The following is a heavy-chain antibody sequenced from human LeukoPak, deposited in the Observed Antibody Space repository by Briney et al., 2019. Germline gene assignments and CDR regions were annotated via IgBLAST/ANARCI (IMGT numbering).Heavy chain of an antibody. CDR3: ARGLKRRGFDY. CDR1: GYTFTGYY. Sequence: ASVKVSCLSSGYTFTGYYMHWVRQAPAQGGAGMGWINPNRGGTNYAQKFRGRVTMTRDTSIGTAYMELSRLRSDDTAVYYCARGLKRRGFDYWGQGTLVTVSS. CDR2: INPNRGGT. V-gene: IGHV1-2*02. J-gene: IGHJ4*02.